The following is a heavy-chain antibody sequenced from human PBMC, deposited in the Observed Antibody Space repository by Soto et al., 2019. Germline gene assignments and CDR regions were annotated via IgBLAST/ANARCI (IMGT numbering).Heavy chain of an antibody. V-gene: IGHV1-69*13. CDR3: ARDQGSSGYYPPYYYGMDV. D-gene: IGHD3-22*01. CDR1: GGTFSSYA. CDR2: IIPIFGTA. J-gene: IGHJ6*02. Sequence: GASVKVSCKASGGTFSSYAISWVRQAPGQGLEWMGGIIPIFGTANYAQKFQGRVTITADESTSTAYMELSSLRSEDTAVYYCARDQGSSGYYPPYYYGMDVWGQGTTVTV.